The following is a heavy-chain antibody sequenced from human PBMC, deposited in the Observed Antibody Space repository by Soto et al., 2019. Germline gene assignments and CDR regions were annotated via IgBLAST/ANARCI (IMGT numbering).Heavy chain of an antibody. J-gene: IGHJ1*01. CDR2: ISGSSSTI. CDR3: ARDRDCIPTGCADAEYFQH. D-gene: IGHD2-2*01. CDR1: GFTFSDYS. Sequence: EVQLVESGGDLVQPGGSLRLSCAASGFTFSDYSMNWVRQAPGKGLEWISYISGSSSTIDYADSVKGRFTISRDNAKNSLYLQMNYLRAEDTALYYCARDRDCIPTGCADAEYFQHWGRGTLVTVSS. V-gene: IGHV3-48*01.